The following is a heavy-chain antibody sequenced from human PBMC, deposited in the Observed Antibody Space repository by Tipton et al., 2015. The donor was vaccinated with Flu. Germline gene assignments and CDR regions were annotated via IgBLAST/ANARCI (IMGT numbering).Heavy chain of an antibody. CDR1: GYSISSGFY. CDR2: IYHSEST. V-gene: IGHV4-38-2*02. D-gene: IGHD5-24*01. J-gene: IGHJ4*02. Sequence: LRLSCTVSGYSISSGFYWGWIRQPPGKGLEWIGNIYHSESTFYNPSLKSRVTISVDTSKNQFSLKLSSVTAADTAVYYCARGDGYNFDYWGQGTLVTVSS. CDR3: ARGDGYNFDY.